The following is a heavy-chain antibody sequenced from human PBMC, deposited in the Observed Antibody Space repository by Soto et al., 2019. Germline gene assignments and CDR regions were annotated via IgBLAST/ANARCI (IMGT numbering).Heavy chain of an antibody. J-gene: IGHJ6*02. CDR3: DREGAVKDAIGHYYYGLDV. V-gene: IGHV3-30-3*01. Sequence: PGGSLRLSCAASGFNLSKYDVHWVRQAPGKGLEWVAVISYDGNKKYYADSVKGRFSISRDNSKNSLYMQLNSLRPDDTAGYYCDREGAVKDAIGHYYYGLDVWGQGTTVTVSS. D-gene: IGHD2-8*01. CDR2: ISYDGNKK. CDR1: GFNLSKYD.